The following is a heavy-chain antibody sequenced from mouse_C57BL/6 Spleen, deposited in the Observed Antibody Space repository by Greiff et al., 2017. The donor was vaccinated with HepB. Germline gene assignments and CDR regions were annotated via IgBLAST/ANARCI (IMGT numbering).Heavy chain of an antibody. J-gene: IGHJ2*01. Sequence: LKESGAELVRPGTSVKVSCNASGYAFTNYLIEWVKQRPGQGLEWIGVINPGSGGTNYNEKFKGKATLTADKSSSTAYMQLSSLTSEDSAVYFCARSYYSNYDGFDYWGQGTTLTVSS. V-gene: IGHV1-54*01. D-gene: IGHD2-5*01. CDR3: ARSYYSNYDGFDY. CDR1: GYAFTNYL. CDR2: INPGSGGT.